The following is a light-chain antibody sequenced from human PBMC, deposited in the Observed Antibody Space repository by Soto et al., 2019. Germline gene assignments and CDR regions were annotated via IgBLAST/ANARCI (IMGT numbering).Light chain of an antibody. Sequence: QPVLTQTPSVSGAPGQKITMSCTGSSSNIGAGYDVHWYQQLPGAAPRLLIYADNNRPSGVPDRFSASNSGTSASLAITGLQGEDEAVYYCQSYDTSLSGMIFGAGTKLTVL. V-gene: IGLV1-40*01. J-gene: IGLJ2*01. CDR1: SSNIGAGYD. CDR2: ADN. CDR3: QSYDTSLSGMI.